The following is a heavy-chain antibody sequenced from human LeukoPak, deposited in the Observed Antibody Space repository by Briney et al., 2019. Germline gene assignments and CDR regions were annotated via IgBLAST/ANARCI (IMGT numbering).Heavy chain of an antibody. CDR1: GFTFSTYS. D-gene: IGHD5-18*01. CDR2: ISYDGSNK. V-gene: IGHV3-30*04. Sequence: GRSLRLSCAASGFTFSTYSMHWVRQAPGKGLEWVAVISYDGSNKYYADSVKGRFTISRDNAKNSLYLQMNSLRAEDTAVYYCARGRGYSYGQGFDYWGQGTLVTVSS. J-gene: IGHJ4*02. CDR3: ARGRGYSYGQGFDY.